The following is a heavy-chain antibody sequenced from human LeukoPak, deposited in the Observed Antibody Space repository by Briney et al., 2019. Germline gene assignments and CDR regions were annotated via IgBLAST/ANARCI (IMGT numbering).Heavy chain of an antibody. D-gene: IGHD4-23*01. CDR3: ARNGGNSDFDY. CDR2: IYHSGDT. V-gene: IGHV4-4*02. Sequence: SETLSLTCGVSGGSISSRNWWSWVRQPPGKGLEWIGEIYHSGDTNYNPSLKSRVTISVDKSKNQFSLKLNSVTAADTAVYYCARNGGNSDFDYWGQGTLVTVSS. CDR1: GGSISSRNW. J-gene: IGHJ4*02.